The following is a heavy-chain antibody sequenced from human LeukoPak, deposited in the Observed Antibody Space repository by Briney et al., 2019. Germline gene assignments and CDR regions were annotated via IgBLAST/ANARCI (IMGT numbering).Heavy chain of an antibody. CDR1: GGSISSSSYY. D-gene: IGHD1-26*01. V-gene: IGHV4-39*07. J-gene: IGHJ4*02. CDR3: ARDLTGGSYAY. CDR2: INYSGST. Sequence: PSETLSLTCSVSGGSISSSSYYWGWIRQPPGKGLEWIGNINYSGSTYYNPSLKSRVTISVDTSKNQFSLKLSSVAAADTAVYYCARDLTGGSYAYWGQGTLVTVSS.